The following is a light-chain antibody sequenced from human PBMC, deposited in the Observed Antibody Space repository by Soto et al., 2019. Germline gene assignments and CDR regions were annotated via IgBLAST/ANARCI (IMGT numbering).Light chain of an antibody. CDR2: GAA. V-gene: IGKV3-20*01. CDR1: QSVSSSY. CDR3: QQYGTSTGT. Sequence: EIVLTQSPGTLSLSPGERATISCRASQSVSSSYLAWYQQKPGQAPRLRSYGAASRATGIPDRFSGSGSGTDFTLTISRLEPEDFAVYYCQQYGTSTGTFGQGTKVELQ. J-gene: IGKJ1*01.